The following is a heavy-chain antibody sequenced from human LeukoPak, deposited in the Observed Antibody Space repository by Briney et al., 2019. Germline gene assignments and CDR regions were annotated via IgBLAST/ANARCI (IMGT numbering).Heavy chain of an antibody. CDR1: VSTFSSYD. Sequence: ASVKLSFTASVSTFSSYDINWVRQATGQRLEWMGWMNPNSDNTGYAQKFQGTVTMTRNTSISTAYMGLSSLRSEDTAGYYCGRNSYSSSGYYYYGMYVWGQGDTVTVSS. V-gene: IGHV1-8*01. CDR2: MNPNSDNT. CDR3: GRNSYSSSGYYYYGMYV. D-gene: IGHD6-13*01. J-gene: IGHJ6*01.